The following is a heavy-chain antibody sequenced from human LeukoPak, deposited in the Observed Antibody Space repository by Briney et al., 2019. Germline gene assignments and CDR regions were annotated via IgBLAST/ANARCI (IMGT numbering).Heavy chain of an antibody. J-gene: IGHJ4*02. V-gene: IGHV3-21*01. CDR2: ISSSSGNI. Sequence: PGGSLRLSCAASGFTFSSYSMNWVRQAPGKGLEWVSSISSSSGNIYYTDSVKGRFTISRDNAENSLYLQMNSLRVEDTAVYYCGRVRCSGGTCYTYSSGWAFEFWGQGTLVIVSS. CDR1: GFTFSSYS. D-gene: IGHD2-15*01. CDR3: GRVRCSGGTCYTYSSGWAFEF.